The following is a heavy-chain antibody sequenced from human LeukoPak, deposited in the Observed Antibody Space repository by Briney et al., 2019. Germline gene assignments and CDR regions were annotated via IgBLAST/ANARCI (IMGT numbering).Heavy chain of an antibody. V-gene: IGHV4-34*01. J-gene: IGHJ4*02. Sequence: SETLSLTCAVYGXSFSGYYWSWIRQPPGKGREWIGEINHSGSTNYNPSLKSRVTISVDTSKNQFSLKLSSVTAADTAVYYCARKGYSSGFDYWGQGTLVTVSS. CDR1: GXSFSGYY. D-gene: IGHD6-19*01. CDR3: ARKGYSSGFDY. CDR2: INHSGST.